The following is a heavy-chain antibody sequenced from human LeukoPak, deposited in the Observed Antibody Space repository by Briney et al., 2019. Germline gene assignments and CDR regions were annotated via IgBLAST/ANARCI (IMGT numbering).Heavy chain of an antibody. D-gene: IGHD3-3*01. CDR3: AKDYYDFWSGYYTGISY. V-gene: IGHV3-30-3*01. CDR2: ISYDGSNK. J-gene: IGHJ4*02. CDR1: GFTFSSYA. Sequence: GGSLRLSCAASGFTFSSYAMHWVRQAPGKGLEWVAVISYDGSNKYYADSVKGRFTISRDNSKNTLYLQMNSLRAEDTAVYYCAKDYYDFWSGYYTGISYWGQGTLVTVSS.